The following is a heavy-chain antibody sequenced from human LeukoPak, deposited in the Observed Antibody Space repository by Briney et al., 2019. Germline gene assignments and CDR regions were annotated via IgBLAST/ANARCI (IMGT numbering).Heavy chain of an antibody. Sequence: GGSLRLSCAASGFTFSSYWMSWVRQAPGKGLEWVSYISSSSSTIYYADSVKGRFTISRDNAKNSLYLQMNSLRAEDTALYYCAKGKNRRTNYFDYWGQGTLVTVSS. J-gene: IGHJ4*02. D-gene: IGHD1-1*01. CDR2: ISSSSSTI. V-gene: IGHV3-48*04. CDR1: GFTFSSYW. CDR3: AKGKNRRTNYFDY.